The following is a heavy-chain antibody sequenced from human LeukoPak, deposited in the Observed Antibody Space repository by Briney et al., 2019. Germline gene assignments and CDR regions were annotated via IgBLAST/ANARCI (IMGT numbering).Heavy chain of an antibody. CDR2: ISSSSSFI. CDR3: ARDRYYYDSSGYWYYFDY. D-gene: IGHD3-22*01. V-gene: IGHV3-21*01. J-gene: IGHJ4*02. CDR1: GFTFSGYS. Sequence: PGGSLRLSCAASGFTFSGYSMNWVRQAPGKGLEWVSSISSSSSFIYYADSVKGRFAISRDNAQNSLYLQMNSLRAEDTAVYYCARDRYYYDSSGYWYYFDYWGQGTLVTVSS.